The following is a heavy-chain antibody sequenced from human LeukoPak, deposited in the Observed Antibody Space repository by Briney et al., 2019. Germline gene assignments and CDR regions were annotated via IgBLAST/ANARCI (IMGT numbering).Heavy chain of an antibody. V-gene: IGHV3-30*02. D-gene: IGHD3-10*01. CDR2: IRYDGSNK. Sequence: GGSLRLSCAASGFTFSSYGMHWVRQAPGKGLEWVAFIRYDGSNKYYADSVEGRFTISRDNSKNTLYLQMNSLRAEDTAVYYCAKIDYYGSGSPPPVDYWGQGTLVTVSS. J-gene: IGHJ4*02. CDR3: AKIDYYGSGSPPPVDY. CDR1: GFTFSSYG.